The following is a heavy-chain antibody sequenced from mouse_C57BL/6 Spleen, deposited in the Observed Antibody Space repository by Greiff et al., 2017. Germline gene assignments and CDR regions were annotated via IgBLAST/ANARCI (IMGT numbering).Heavy chain of an antibody. D-gene: IGHD2-10*02. CDR1: GYTFTSYW. CDR2: INPSNGGT. CDR3: ARKRYGNYAMDY. J-gene: IGHJ4*01. Sequence: QVQLQQPGTELVKPGASVKLSCKASGYTFTSYWMHWVKQRPGQGLEWIGNINPSNGGTNYNEKFKSKATLTLDKSSSTAYMQLSSLTSEDSAVYYCARKRYGNYAMDYWGQGTSVTVSS. V-gene: IGHV1-53*01.